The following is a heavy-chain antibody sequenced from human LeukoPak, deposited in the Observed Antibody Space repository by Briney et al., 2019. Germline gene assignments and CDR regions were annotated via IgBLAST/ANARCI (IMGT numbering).Heavy chain of an antibody. CDR3: AKGGYDYVEIGYFDY. J-gene: IGHJ4*03. CDR2: IVASSGAT. CDR1: GFSFSNYA. D-gene: IGHD5-12*01. V-gene: IGHV3-23*01. Sequence: GGSLRLSCAASGFSFSNYAMNWVRQAPGKGLEWVSLIVASSGATFYADSVKGRFTISRDKSKNTLYLQMKSLRAEDTAVYYCAKGGYDYVEIGYFDYWGQGALVPVSS.